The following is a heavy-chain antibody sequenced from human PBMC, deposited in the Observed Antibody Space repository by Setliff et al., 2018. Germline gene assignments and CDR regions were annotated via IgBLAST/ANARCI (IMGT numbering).Heavy chain of an antibody. V-gene: IGHV1-18*01. J-gene: IGHJ4*02. Sequence: ASVKVSCKASGYTFTSYGVSWVRQAPGQGLEWMGWISAYAQKFQGRVTMTTDTPTSTAYMELRSLRSDDTAVYYCARGPPDFVVVPAAAKFDFWGQGTLVTVSS. D-gene: IGHD2-2*01. CDR2: ISA. CDR1: GYTFTSYG. CDR3: ARGPPDFVVVPAAAKFDF.